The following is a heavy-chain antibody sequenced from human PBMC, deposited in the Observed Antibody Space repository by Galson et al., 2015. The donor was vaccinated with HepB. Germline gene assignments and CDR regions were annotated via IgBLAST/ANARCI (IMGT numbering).Heavy chain of an antibody. D-gene: IGHD2-21*01. CDR3: AKDLVGIAVVIATRFDY. Sequence: SLRLSCAASGFTFSSYAMSWVRQAPGKGLEWVSAISGSGGSTYYADSVKGRFTISRDNSKNTLYLQMNSLRAEDTAVYYCAKDLVGIAVVIATRFDYWGQGTLVTVSS. CDR1: GFTFSSYA. CDR2: ISGSGGST. J-gene: IGHJ4*02. V-gene: IGHV3-23*01.